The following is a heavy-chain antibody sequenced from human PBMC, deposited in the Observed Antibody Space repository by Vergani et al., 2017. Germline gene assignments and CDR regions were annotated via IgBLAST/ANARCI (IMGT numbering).Heavy chain of an antibody. CDR3: ARCDYDILTGYYSDY. V-gene: IGHV1-69*13. J-gene: IGHJ4*02. D-gene: IGHD3-9*01. Sequence: QVQLVQSGAEVKKPGSSVKVSCKASGGTFSSYAIRWVRQAPGQGLEWMGRIIPIFGTANYAQNFQGRVTITADESTSTAYMELSSLRSEDTAVYYCARCDYDILTGYYSDYWGQGTLVTVSS. CDR1: GGTFSSYA. CDR2: IIPIFGTA.